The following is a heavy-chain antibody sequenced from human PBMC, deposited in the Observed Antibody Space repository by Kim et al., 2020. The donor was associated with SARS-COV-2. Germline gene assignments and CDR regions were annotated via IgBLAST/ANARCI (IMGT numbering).Heavy chain of an antibody. V-gene: IGHV3-43D*03. Sequence: SVKGRFTISRDNSKNSLYLQMNSLRAEDTALYYCATQGSNYDILTGYYTNWGQGTLVTVSS. CDR3: ATQGSNYDILTGYYTN. J-gene: IGHJ4*02. D-gene: IGHD3-9*01.